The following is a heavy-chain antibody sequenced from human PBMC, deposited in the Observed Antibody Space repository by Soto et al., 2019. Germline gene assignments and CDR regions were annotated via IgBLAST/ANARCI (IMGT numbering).Heavy chain of an antibody. CDR3: AKDPQRNSGYSGHFDY. D-gene: IGHD5-12*01. J-gene: IGHJ4*02. CDR1: GCTFSSYA. CDR2: ISGSGGST. V-gene: IGHV3-23*01. Sequence: VGSLILSCAASGCTFSSYAMSWVRQPPSKCLEWVSAISGSGGSTYYADSVKCLFTISRDNSKNTLYLQMNSLRAEDTAVYYCAKDPQRNSGYSGHFDYWGQGTLVTASS.